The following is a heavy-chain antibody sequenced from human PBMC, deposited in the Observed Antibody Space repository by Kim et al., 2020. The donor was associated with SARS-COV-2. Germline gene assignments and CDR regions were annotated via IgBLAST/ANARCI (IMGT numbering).Heavy chain of an antibody. CDR1: GFTFSSYW. J-gene: IGHJ5*02. CDR3: ARDSLVGTTPGRRTGPWFDP. Sequence: GGSLRLSCAASGFTFSSYWMHWVRQAPGKGLVWVSRINSDGSSTSYADSVKGRFTISRDNAKNTLYLQMNSLRAEDTAVYYCARDSLVGTTPGRRTGPWFDPWGQGTLVTVSS. D-gene: IGHD1-1*01. CDR2: INSDGSST. V-gene: IGHV3-74*01.